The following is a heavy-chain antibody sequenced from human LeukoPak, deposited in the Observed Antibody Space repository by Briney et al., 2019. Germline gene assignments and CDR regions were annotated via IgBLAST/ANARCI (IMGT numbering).Heavy chain of an antibody. Sequence: SVKVSCKASGYTFTSYYMHWVRQAPGQGLEWMGRIIPIFATADYAQKFQGRVTITTDESTSTAYMELSSLRSEDTAVYYCARLEQLKDYWGQGTLVTVSS. CDR2: IIPIFATA. CDR1: GYTFTSYY. CDR3: ARLEQLKDY. J-gene: IGHJ4*02. D-gene: IGHD1-26*01. V-gene: IGHV1-69*05.